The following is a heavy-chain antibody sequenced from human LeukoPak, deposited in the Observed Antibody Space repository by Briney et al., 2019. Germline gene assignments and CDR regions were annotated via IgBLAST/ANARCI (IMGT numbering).Heavy chain of an antibody. V-gene: IGHV3-11*04. CDR3: ARDHSSSWNYFDY. Sequence: GGSLRLSCAASGFTFSDYYMNWIRQAPGKGLEWVSYISSSATTIYYADSVKGRFTISRDNAKKSLYLQMNSLRAEGTAVYYCARDHSSSWNYFDYWGQGTLVTVSS. CDR2: ISSSATTI. D-gene: IGHD6-13*01. J-gene: IGHJ4*02. CDR1: GFTFSDYY.